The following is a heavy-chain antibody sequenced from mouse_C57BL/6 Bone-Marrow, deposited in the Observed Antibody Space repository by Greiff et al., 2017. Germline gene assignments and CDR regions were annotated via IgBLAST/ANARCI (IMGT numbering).Heavy chain of an antibody. J-gene: IGHJ4*01. V-gene: IGHV5-6*01. Sequence: EVKLMESGGDLVKPGGSLKLSCAASGFTFSSYGMSWVRQTPDKRLEWVATISGGGSYTYYPDSVKGRFTISRDNAKNTLYLQMSSLKSEDTAMYYCARDGNSPYAMDYWGQGTSVTVSS. D-gene: IGHD2-1*01. CDR1: GFTFSSYG. CDR3: ARDGNSPYAMDY. CDR2: ISGGGSYT.